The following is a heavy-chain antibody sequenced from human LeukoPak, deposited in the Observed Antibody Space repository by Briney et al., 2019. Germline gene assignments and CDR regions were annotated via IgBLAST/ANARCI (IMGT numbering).Heavy chain of an antibody. Sequence: PGRSLSLYCEGYSFTFDDYSMLWVRPAPGQGLVWVSTISWNSASVGYVDSVKGRFTNSRDNAKKTPYLQMNSLRPEDTALYYCAKDYEYSSSWYDYWGQGTLVTVSS. CDR3: AKDYEYSSSWYDY. V-gene: IGHV3-9*01. D-gene: IGHD6-13*01. J-gene: IGHJ4*02. CDR2: ISWNSASV. CDR1: SFTFDDYS.